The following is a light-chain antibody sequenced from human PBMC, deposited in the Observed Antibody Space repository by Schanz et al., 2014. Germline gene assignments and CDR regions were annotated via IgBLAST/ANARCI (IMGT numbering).Light chain of an antibody. Sequence: DIQMTQSPSTLSTSVGDRVTITCRASQSIGDWLAWYQQKPGKAPKLLIYKASTLESGVPSRFSGSGSGTEFTLTISSLQPDDFATYYCQQYNSSPWTFGHGTKVEIK. CDR2: KAS. V-gene: IGKV1-5*03. CDR1: QSIGDW. J-gene: IGKJ1*01. CDR3: QQYNSSPWT.